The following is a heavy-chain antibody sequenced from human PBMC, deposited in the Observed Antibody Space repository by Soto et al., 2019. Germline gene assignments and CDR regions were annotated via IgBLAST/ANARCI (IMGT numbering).Heavy chain of an antibody. V-gene: IGHV1-2*04. Sequence: QVQLVQSGAEVKKPGASGKVSCKASGYTFTGYYMHWVRQAPGQGLEWMGWINPNSGGTNYAQKFQGWVTMTRDTSISTAYMELSRLRSDDTAVYYCARDHASRSYSGNWFDPWGQGTLVTVSS. D-gene: IGHD1-26*01. CDR1: GYTFTGYY. CDR2: INPNSGGT. J-gene: IGHJ5*02. CDR3: ARDHASRSYSGNWFDP.